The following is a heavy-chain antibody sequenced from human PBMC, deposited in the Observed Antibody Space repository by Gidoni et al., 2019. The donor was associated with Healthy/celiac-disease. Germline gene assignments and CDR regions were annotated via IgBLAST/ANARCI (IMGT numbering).Heavy chain of an antibody. CDR3: ASLPQVAGRRNYPDY. CDR1: GFTFSSDS. V-gene: IGHV3-48*02. D-gene: IGHD6-19*01. Sequence: EVQLVESVGVLVQPGGSLRLSCAASGFTFSSDSMNWVRQAPGKGLEWVSYISSSRSTIYYADSVKGRFTISRDNAKNSLYLQMNSLRDEDTAVYYCASLPQVAGRRNYPDYWGQGTLVTVSS. CDR2: ISSSRSTI. J-gene: IGHJ4*02.